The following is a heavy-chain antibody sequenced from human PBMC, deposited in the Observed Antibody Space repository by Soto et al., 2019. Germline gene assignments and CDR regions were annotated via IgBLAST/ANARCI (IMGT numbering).Heavy chain of an antibody. Sequence: GGSLRLSCAASGFTFSSYWMSWVRQAPGKGLEWVANIKQDGSEKYYVDSVKGRFTISRDNAKNSLYLQMNSLRAEDTAVYYCARDGDIVVVVAAKRYYMDVWGKGTTVTVSS. J-gene: IGHJ6*03. CDR3: ARDGDIVVVVAAKRYYMDV. CDR1: GFTFSSYW. D-gene: IGHD2-15*01. CDR2: IKQDGSEK. V-gene: IGHV3-7*03.